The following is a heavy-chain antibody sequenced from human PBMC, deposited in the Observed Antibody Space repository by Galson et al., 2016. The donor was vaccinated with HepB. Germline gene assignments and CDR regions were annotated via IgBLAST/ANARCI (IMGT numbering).Heavy chain of an antibody. CDR1: GYTFTNYY. V-gene: IGHV1-46*04. CDR2: ISPGDGRS. D-gene: IGHD2-2*01. Sequence: SVKVSCKASGYTFTNYYMHWVRQAPGQGLEWMAIISPGDGRSHSAQNLQGRVTVTRDTSTSTVYMELSSLMSEDTAMYYCAREFGDCDSTRCSKQHFDSWGQGTLVTVSS. J-gene: IGHJ4*02. CDR3: AREFGDCDSTRCSKQHFDS.